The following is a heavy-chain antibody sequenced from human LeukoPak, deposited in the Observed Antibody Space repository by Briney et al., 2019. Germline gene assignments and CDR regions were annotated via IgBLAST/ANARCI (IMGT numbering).Heavy chain of an antibody. Sequence: SETLSLTCTVSGGSIGSYYWSWIRQPPGKGLEWIGYIYYSGSTNYNPSLKSRVTISVDTSKNQFSLKLSSVTAADTAVYYCARGGPTVDAFDIWGQGTMVTVSS. CDR2: IYYSGST. J-gene: IGHJ3*02. CDR1: GGSIGSYY. CDR3: ARGGPTVDAFDI. V-gene: IGHV4-59*01. D-gene: IGHD4-17*01.